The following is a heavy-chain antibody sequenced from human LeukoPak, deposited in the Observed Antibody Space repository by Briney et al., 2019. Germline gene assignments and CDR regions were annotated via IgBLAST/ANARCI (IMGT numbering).Heavy chain of an antibody. CDR3: ARGWAYCSSTSCYAVPFDY. CDR1: GGSISSGDYY. V-gene: IGHV4-61*08. Sequence: PSETLSLTCTVSGGSISSGDYYWSWIRQPPGKGLEWIGYIYYSGSTNYNPSLKSRVTISVDTSKNQFSLKLSSVTAADTAVYYCARGWAYCSSTSCYAVPFDYWGQGTLVTVSS. CDR2: IYYSGST. D-gene: IGHD2-2*01. J-gene: IGHJ4*02.